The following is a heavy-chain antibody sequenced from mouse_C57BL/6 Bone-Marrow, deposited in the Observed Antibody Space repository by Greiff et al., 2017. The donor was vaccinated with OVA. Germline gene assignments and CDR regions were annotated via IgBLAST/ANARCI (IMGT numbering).Heavy chain of an antibody. V-gene: IGHV1-4*01. J-gene: IGHJ4*01. CDR1: GYTFTSYT. D-gene: IGHD2-1*01. CDR3: ARSHYYGKGAMDY. CDR2: INPSSGYN. Sequence: QVQLQQSGAELARPGASVKMSCKASGYTFTSYTMHWVKQRPGQGLEWIGYINPSSGYNKYNQKFKNKATLTADKSSSTAYMQLSSLTSEDSAVYYCARSHYYGKGAMDYWGQGTSVTVSS.